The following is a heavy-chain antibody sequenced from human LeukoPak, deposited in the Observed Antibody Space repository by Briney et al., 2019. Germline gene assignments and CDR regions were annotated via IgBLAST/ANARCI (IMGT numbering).Heavy chain of an antibody. CDR3: ASLYFSWQLVEDSYFDY. V-gene: IGHV3-11*04. J-gene: IGHJ4*02. D-gene: IGHD6-13*01. Sequence: GGSLRLSCAASGFTFSDYYMSWIRQAPGKGLEWVSYISSSGSTIYYADSVKGRFTISRDNAKNSLYLQMNSLRAEDTAVYYCASLYFSWQLVEDSYFDYWGQGTLVTVSS. CDR1: GFTFSDYY. CDR2: ISSSGSTI.